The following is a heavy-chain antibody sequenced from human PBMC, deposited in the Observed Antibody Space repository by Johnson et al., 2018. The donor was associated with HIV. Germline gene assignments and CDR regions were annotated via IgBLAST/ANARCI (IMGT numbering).Heavy chain of an antibody. CDR3: AKAGGGTYYNFWSGYHDTFDI. D-gene: IGHD3-3*01. CDR1: GFTFSSYA. Sequence: QVQLVESGGGVVQPGRSLRLSCAASGFTFSSYAMHWVRQAPGKALEWVAVISYDGSNKYYADSVKGRFTISRDNSKNTLYLQMNSLRTEDTAVYYCAKAGGGTYYNFWSGYHDTFDIWGQGTMVTVSS. CDR2: ISYDGSNK. J-gene: IGHJ3*02. V-gene: IGHV3-30*04.